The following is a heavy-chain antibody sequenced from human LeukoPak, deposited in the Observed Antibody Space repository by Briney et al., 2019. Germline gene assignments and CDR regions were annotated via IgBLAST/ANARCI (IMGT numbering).Heavy chain of an antibody. V-gene: IGHV1-46*01. CDR3: ARDLNYYESSAGDY. J-gene: IGHJ4*02. CDR1: GYTFTSYG. Sequence: ASVKVSCKASGYTFTSYGISWVRQAPGQGLEWMGIINPSGGSTSYTQKFQGRVTMTRDTSTSTVYMELSSLRSEDTAVYYCARDLNYYESSAGDYWGQGTLDTVSS. CDR2: INPSGGST. D-gene: IGHD3-22*01.